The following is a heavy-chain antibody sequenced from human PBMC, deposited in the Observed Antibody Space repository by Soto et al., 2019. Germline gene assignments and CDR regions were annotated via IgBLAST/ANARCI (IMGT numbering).Heavy chain of an antibody. CDR1: GFTFSSYA. CDR2: ISGSGGST. Sequence: GGSLRLSCAASGFTFSSYAMSWVRQAPGKGLEWVSAISGSGGSTYYADSVKGRFTISRDNSKNTLYLQMNSLRAEDTAVYYCAKDQPAYYDYVWGSYRYGMDVWGQGTTVTVS. CDR3: AKDQPAYYDYVWGSYRYGMDV. D-gene: IGHD3-16*02. J-gene: IGHJ6*02. V-gene: IGHV3-23*01.